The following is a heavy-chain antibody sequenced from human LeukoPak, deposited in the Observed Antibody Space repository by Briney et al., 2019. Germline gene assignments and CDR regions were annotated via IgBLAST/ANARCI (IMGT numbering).Heavy chain of an antibody. CDR3: TTGLVVPECYFDY. D-gene: IGHD3-22*01. CDR2: IRSKTDGGTT. J-gene: IGHJ4*02. Sequence: PGGSLRLSCAASGFTFSNAWMSWVRQAPGKGLEWVGRIRSKTDGGTTDYAAPVKGRFTISRDDSKNTLYLQMNSLKTEDTAVYYCTTGLVVPECYFDYWGQGTLVTVSS. CDR1: GFTFSNAW. V-gene: IGHV3-15*01.